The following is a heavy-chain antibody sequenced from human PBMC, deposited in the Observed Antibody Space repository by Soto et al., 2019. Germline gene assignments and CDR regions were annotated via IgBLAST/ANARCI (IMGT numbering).Heavy chain of an antibody. CDR3: ARGVDSNYFYYYYYYGMDV. J-gene: IGHJ6*02. D-gene: IGHD4-4*01. CDR2: IYYSGST. CDR1: GGSISSGGYY. V-gene: IGHV4-31*03. Sequence: ASETLSLTCTVSGGSISSGGYYWSWIRQHPGKGLEWIGYIYYSGSTYYNPSLKSRVTISVDTSKNQFSLKLSSVTAADTAVYYCARGVDSNYFYYYYYYGMDVWGQGTTVTVSS.